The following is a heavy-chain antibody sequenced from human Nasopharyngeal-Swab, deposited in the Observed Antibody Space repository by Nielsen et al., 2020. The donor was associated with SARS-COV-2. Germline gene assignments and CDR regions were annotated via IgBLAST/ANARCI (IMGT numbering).Heavy chain of an antibody. Sequence: ASVKVSCKASGYTFTSYGISWVRQAPGQGLEWMGWISAYNGNTNYAQKLQGRVTMTRNTSISTAYMELSSLRSEDTAVYYCARAGAAAPGVYYGMDVWGQGTTVTVSS. V-gene: IGHV1-18*01. CDR1: GYTFTSYG. CDR3: ARAGAAAPGVYYGMDV. D-gene: IGHD6-13*01. CDR2: ISAYNGNT. J-gene: IGHJ6*02.